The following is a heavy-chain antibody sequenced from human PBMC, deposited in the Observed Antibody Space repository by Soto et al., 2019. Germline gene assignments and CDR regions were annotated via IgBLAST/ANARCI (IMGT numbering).Heavy chain of an antibody. CDR2: ISWNSGSI. D-gene: IGHD6-13*01. CDR1: GFTFDDYA. J-gene: IGHJ5*02. V-gene: IGHV3-9*01. CDR3: AKGSLDYSSSWLNWFDP. Sequence: GGSLRLSCAASGFTFDDYAMHWVRQAPGKGLEWVSGISWNSGSIGYADSVKGRFTISRDNAKNSLYLQMNSLRAEDTASYYCAKGSLDYSSSWLNWFDPWGQGTLVTVSS.